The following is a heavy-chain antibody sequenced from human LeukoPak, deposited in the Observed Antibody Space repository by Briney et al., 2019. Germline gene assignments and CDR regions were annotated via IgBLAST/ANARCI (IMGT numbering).Heavy chain of an antibody. V-gene: IGHV1-2*02. J-gene: IGHJ6*03. Sequence: ASVKVSCKASGYTFTGYYMHWVRQAPGQGLEWMGWINPNGGGTKYAQKFQGRVTTTRDTSISTAYMELSRLRSDDTAVYYCARNGYSSSWYHDYYYYYMDVWGKGTTVTVSS. CDR1: GYTFTGYY. CDR3: ARNGYSSSWYHDYYYYYMDV. CDR2: INPNGGGT. D-gene: IGHD6-13*01.